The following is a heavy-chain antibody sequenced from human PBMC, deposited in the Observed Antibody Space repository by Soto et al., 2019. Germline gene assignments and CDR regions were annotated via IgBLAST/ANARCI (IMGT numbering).Heavy chain of an antibody. D-gene: IGHD2-15*01. Sequence: ASVKVSCKSSGYTFTGYYMHWVRQAPGQGLEWMGWINPNSGGTNYAQKFQGRVTMTRDTSISTAYMELSRLRSDDTAVYYCARVAEPYYSYGMDVWGQGTTVTVSS. V-gene: IGHV1-2*02. J-gene: IGHJ6*02. CDR3: ARVAEPYYSYGMDV. CDR1: GYTFTGYY. CDR2: INPNSGGT.